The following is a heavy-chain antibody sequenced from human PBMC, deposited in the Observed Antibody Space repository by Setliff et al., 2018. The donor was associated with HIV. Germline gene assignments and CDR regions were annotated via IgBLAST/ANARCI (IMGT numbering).Heavy chain of an antibody. CDR2: INTYNGNT. CDR3: ARGGPARVALLYWFDP. J-gene: IGHJ5*02. D-gene: IGHD2-21*01. CDR1: GYNLVGYG. V-gene: IGHV1-18*01. Sequence: ASVKVSCKASGYNLVGYGINWLRQAPGQGLEWMGWINTYNGNTKYGQKFQGSVTMTTDTSTSTVFMELRNLRSDDTAVYFCARGGPARVALLYWFDPWGQGTLVTVSS.